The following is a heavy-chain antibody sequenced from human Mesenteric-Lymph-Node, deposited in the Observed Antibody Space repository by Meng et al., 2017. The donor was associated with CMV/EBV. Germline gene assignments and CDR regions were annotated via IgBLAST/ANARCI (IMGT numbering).Heavy chain of an antibody. V-gene: IGHV1-18*01. Sequence: ASVKVSCKASGYTFSSFGISWVRQAPGQGLEWMGWISAYNGNTNYAQKLQGRVTMTTDTSTSTAYMELRSLRSDDTAVYYCARESNNYYGMDVWGQGTTVTVSS. CDR2: ISAYNGNT. CDR1: GYTFSSFG. J-gene: IGHJ6*02. CDR3: ARESNNYYGMDV.